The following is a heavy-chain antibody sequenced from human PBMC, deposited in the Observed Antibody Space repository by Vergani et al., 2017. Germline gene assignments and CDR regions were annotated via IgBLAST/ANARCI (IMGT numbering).Heavy chain of an antibody. CDR3: AKRYFAGKYGSGWNWFDP. Sequence: EVQLLESGGGLVQPGGSLRLSCAASGFTFSSYAMSWVRQAPGKGLEWVSAISGSGGSTYYADSVKGRFTISRDNSKNTLYLQMNSLRAEDTAVYYCAKRYFAGKYGSGWNWFDPWGQGTLVTVSS. D-gene: IGHD6-19*01. CDR2: ISGSGGST. J-gene: IGHJ5*02. CDR1: GFTFSSYA. V-gene: IGHV3-23*01.